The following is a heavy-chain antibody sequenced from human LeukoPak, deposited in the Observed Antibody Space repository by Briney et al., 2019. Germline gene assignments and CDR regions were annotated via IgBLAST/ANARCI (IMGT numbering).Heavy chain of an antibody. J-gene: IGHJ4*02. CDR3: AKSPSPRDSSGYYYRY. CDR1: GFTFSSYG. V-gene: IGHV3-30*18. Sequence: GGSLRLSCVASGFTFSSYGMHWVRQAPGKGLEWVAVISYDGSNKYYADSVKGRFTISRDNSKNTLYLQMNSLRAEDTAVYYCAKSPSPRDSSGYYYRYWGQGTLVTISS. CDR2: ISYDGSNK. D-gene: IGHD3-22*01.